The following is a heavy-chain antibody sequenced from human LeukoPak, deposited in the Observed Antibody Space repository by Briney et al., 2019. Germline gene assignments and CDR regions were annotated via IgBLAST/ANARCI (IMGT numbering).Heavy chain of an antibody. CDR3: AKEGMGSEATTADGAFDI. CDR2: LYDTGST. J-gene: IGHJ3*02. V-gene: IGHV4-59*12. Sequence: SETLSLTCTVSGGSISVYHWSWIRQPPGKGLERSGYLYDTGSTNYNPSLKSRVTISVDTFENQISLKLSSVTAADTAVYFCAKEGMGSEATTADGAFDIWGQGTTVTVSS. D-gene: IGHD1-26*01. CDR1: GGSISVYH.